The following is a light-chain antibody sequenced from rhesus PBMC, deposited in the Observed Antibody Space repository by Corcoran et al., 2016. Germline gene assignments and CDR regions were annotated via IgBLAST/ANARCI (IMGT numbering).Light chain of an antibody. Sequence: DIQMTQSPSSLSASVGDRVTITCRASENVNNYLNWYQQKHGKAPNLLIYKASSLQSGVPSRFSGSGSGTDYTFTISSLQPEDVATYYCQHGYGSPYSFGQGTKVEIK. CDR3: QHGYGSPYS. J-gene: IGKJ2*01. CDR2: KAS. CDR1: ENVNNY. V-gene: IGKV1-74*01.